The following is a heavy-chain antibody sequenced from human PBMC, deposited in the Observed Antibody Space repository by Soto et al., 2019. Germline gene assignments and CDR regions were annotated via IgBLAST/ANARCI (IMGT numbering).Heavy chain of an antibody. CDR1: GASIRTGGYY. D-gene: IGHD4-17*01. CDR2: IFYTGSA. CDR3: ARDRKDYRDI. J-gene: IGHJ4*02. Sequence: SETLSLACTVSGASIRTGGYYWSWIRQRPGKGLEWIAYIFYTGSAYYNPSLESRLSISIDRPKNQFSLELRSVSVADTAVYYCARDRKDYRDIWGKGTRVTVSS. V-gene: IGHV4-31*03.